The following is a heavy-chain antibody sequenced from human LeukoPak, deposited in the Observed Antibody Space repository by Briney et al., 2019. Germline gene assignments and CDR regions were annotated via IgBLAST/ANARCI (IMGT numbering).Heavy chain of an antibody. V-gene: IGHV1-18*01. CDR3: VRDIQWRFDP. J-gene: IGHJ5*02. Sequence: ASVKVSCKASGYIFTSYGISWVQQAPGQGLEWMGWISTNKGNTNYAQRLQGRGTMTTDTSTSTAYMELRSLRYDATAIYYCVRDIQWRFDPWGKGTLVTVSS. D-gene: IGHD2-8*01. CDR2: ISTNKGNT. CDR1: GYIFTSYG.